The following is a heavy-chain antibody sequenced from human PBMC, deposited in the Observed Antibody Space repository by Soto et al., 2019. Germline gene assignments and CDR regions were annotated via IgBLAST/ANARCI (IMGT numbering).Heavy chain of an antibody. J-gene: IGHJ4*02. CDR2: IIPIFGTA. D-gene: IGHD2-21*02. CDR3: ATPSPRRLEGVVVTAIPLDY. Sequence: SVKVSCKASGGTFSSYAISWVRQAPGQGLEWMGGIIPIFGTANYAQKFQGRVTITADESTSTAYMELSSLRSEDTAVYYCATPSPRRLEGVVVTAIPLDYWGQGTMVTVYS. V-gene: IGHV1-69*13. CDR1: GGTFSSYA.